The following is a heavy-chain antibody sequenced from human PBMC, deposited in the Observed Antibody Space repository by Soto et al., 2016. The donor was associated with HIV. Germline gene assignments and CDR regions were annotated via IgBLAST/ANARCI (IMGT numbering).Heavy chain of an antibody. Sequence: QVQLVQSGAEVKKPGASVKVSCKATGYTFTSYDINWVRQATGQGLEWMGWMNPNSGNTGYAQKFRGRVTITRNTSTNTAYMELSSLRSEDTAIYYCARGGLTYFYDSSGYPGGGYFDHWGQGTPVTVSS. CDR1: GYTFTSYD. CDR2: MNPNSGNT. D-gene: IGHD3-22*01. CDR3: ARGGLTYFYDSSGYPGGGYFDH. V-gene: IGHV1-8*03. J-gene: IGHJ4*02.